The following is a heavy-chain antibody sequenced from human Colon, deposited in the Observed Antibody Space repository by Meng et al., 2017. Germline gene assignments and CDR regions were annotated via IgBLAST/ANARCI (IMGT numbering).Heavy chain of an antibody. J-gene: IGHJ5*02. CDR1: GGSMSSGTNS. Sequence: QLKVHESGPGLLKPSETLSLTCTVSGGSMSSGTNSWGWIRQPPGKGLEWIGTFHFTGSTYYNPSLKSRVTISADTAKNQFSLKLTSVTAADTAVYYCARQPTGYPNWFDPWGQGILVTVSS. CDR3: ARQPTGYPNWFDP. V-gene: IGHV4-39*07. D-gene: IGHD3-9*01. CDR2: FHFTGST.